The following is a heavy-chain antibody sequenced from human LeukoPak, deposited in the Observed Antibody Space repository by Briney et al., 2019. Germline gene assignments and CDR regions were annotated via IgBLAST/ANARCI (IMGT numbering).Heavy chain of an antibody. CDR2: ISGSGGST. J-gene: IGHJ4*02. CDR3: AKVRNGYCSSTSCPFDY. D-gene: IGHD2-2*01. Sequence: GGSLRLSXATSGFTFSSYAMSSVRQAPGKGLEWVSAISGSGGSTYYADSVKGRFTISRDNSKNTLYLQMNSLRAEDTAVYYCAKVRNGYCSSTSCPFDYWGQGTLVTVSS. V-gene: IGHV3-23*01. CDR1: GFTFSSYA.